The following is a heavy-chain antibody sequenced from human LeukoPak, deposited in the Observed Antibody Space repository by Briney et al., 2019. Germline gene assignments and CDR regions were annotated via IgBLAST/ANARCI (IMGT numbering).Heavy chain of an antibody. D-gene: IGHD3-3*01. J-gene: IGHJ4*02. V-gene: IGHV4-34*01. CDR2: INHSGST. CDR1: GGSISSYY. CDR3: ARQPYDFWSGYYRFDY. Sequence: SETLSLTCTVSGGSISSYYWSWIRQPPGKGLEWIGEINHSGSTNYNPSLKSRVTISVDTSKNQFSLKLSSVTAADTAVYYCARQPYDFWSGYYRFDYWGQGTLVTVSS.